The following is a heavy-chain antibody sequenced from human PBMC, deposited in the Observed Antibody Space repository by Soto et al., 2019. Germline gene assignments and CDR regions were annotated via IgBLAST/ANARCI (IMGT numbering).Heavy chain of an antibody. D-gene: IGHD3-16*02. V-gene: IGHV4-34*01. J-gene: IGHJ1*01. CDR1: GGSFSGYY. Sequence: SETLSLTCAVYGGSFSGYYWSWIRQPPGKGLEWIGEINHSGSTNYNPSLKSRVTISVDTSKNQFSLMLSSVTAADTAVYYCARDGGIYVWGSYRYLGYFQHWGQGTLVTVSS. CDR2: INHSGST. CDR3: ARDGGIYVWGSYRYLGYFQH.